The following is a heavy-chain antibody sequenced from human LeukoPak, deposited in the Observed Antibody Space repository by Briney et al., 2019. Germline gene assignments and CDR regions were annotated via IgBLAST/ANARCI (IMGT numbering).Heavy chain of an antibody. D-gene: IGHD2-2*01. CDR2: IYHTGSA. J-gene: IGHJ5*02. Sequence: PSDTLSLTCVVSGYSISSGDQWARIRHSPGKGLEWIGNIYHTGSAHYNPSLQSRVTISEDTSNNQFSLRLNSVTAADTAVYYCARDPRWLTPDCTSTSCYENYFDPWGQGTLVTVSS. CDR3: ARDPRWLTPDCTSTSCYENYFDP. CDR1: GYSISSGDQ. V-gene: IGHV4-38-2*02.